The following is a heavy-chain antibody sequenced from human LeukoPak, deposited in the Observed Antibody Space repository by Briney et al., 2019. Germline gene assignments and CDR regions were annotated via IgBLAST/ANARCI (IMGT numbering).Heavy chain of an antibody. CDR1: GGSISGYY. Sequence: SETLSLTCTVSGGSISGYYWSWIRQPPGEGLEWIGYIYNSGNTNYNPSLKSRVTISVDTSKNQFSLKLTSVTAADTAVYYCARHKYSSGWPPEGAFDIWGQGTMVTVSS. CDR2: IYNSGNT. V-gene: IGHV4-59*01. D-gene: IGHD6-19*01. J-gene: IGHJ3*02. CDR3: ARHKYSSGWPPEGAFDI.